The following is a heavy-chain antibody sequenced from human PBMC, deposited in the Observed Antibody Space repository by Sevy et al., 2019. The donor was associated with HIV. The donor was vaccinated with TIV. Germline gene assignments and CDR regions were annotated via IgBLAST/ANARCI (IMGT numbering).Heavy chain of an antibody. V-gene: IGHV3-30*09. CDR1: GFTFSSYA. CDR2: ISYDGSKK. CDR3: ARVGVSYCTDDCYHRFDY. Sequence: GGSLRLSCAASGFTFSSYALLWVRQAPGKGLEWVSLISYDGSKKYYSDSVKGRFAISRDESKTTLFLQMNSLGSEDTAIYCCARVGVSYCTDDCYHRFDYWGRGTLVTVSS. J-gene: IGHJ4*02. D-gene: IGHD2-21*02.